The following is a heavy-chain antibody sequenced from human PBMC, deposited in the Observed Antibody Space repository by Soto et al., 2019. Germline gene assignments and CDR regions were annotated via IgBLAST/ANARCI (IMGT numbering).Heavy chain of an antibody. V-gene: IGHV3-30-3*01. J-gene: IGHJ4*02. CDR2: ITYDGSNQ. D-gene: IGHD1-26*01. Sequence: PGGSLRLSCAASGFIFSSYTMHWVRQAPGKGLEWVGVITYDGSNQYYADSVKGRFTISRDNSRNMLSLQMNSLRPDDTAVYYCARAPSGSYPEFDYWGQGTLVTVSS. CDR3: ARAPSGSYPEFDY. CDR1: GFIFSSYT.